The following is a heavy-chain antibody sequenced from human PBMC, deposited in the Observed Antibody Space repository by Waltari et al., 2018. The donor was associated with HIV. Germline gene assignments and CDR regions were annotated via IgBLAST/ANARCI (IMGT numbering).Heavy chain of an antibody. CDR1: GGPLSSSGFY. Sequence: QLQLQESGPGLVQSSETLSLNCNVSGGPLSSSGFYRGWIRQPPGKGLEWIGNVYNGGSAYYSPSLKSRATIFADASKNQFSLNLKSVTASDTAMYFCARQACTSSTCLFMDNFDIWGQGTMVTVSS. D-gene: IGHD2-2*01. V-gene: IGHV4-39*01. CDR3: ARQACTSSTCLFMDNFDI. CDR2: VYNGGSA. J-gene: IGHJ3*02.